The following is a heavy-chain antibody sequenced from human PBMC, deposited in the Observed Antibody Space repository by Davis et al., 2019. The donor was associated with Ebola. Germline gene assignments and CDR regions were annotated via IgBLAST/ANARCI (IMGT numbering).Heavy chain of an antibody. V-gene: IGHV1-18*04. J-gene: IGHJ3*02. CDR1: GYTFTNYG. CDR2: INPHNGNT. D-gene: IGHD6-19*01. Sequence: AASVKVSCKASGYTFTNYGITWVRQAPGQGLEWMGWINPHNGNTNYAQNVQGRVTMTTDTSTSTAYMELRSLRSDDTAVYYCARDGQWLVEGGADAFDIWGQGTMVTVSS. CDR3: ARDGQWLVEGGADAFDI.